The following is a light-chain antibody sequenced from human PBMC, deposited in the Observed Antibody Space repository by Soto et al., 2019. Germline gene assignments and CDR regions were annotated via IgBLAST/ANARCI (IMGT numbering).Light chain of an antibody. CDR1: QSISNR. V-gene: IGKV1-5*01. Sequence: DIQMTQSPSTLSASVGDRVTITCRASQSISNRLAWYQQKPGKAPKVLIYDASSLESGVPSRFSGSGSGTDFTFTISSLQPEDIATYYCQQYDNLPYTFGQGTRLEIK. J-gene: IGKJ5*01. CDR2: DAS. CDR3: QQYDNLPYT.